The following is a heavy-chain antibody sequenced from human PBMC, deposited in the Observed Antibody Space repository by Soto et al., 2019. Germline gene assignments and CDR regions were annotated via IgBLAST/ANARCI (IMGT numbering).Heavy chain of an antibody. V-gene: IGHV1-18*01. CDR3: ARDWFGVDY. J-gene: IGHJ4*02. CDR2: INAYNGNT. D-gene: IGHD3-16*01. Sequence: QVQLVQSGAEVQKPGASVKVSCKASGYTFTSYGISWVRQAPGQGLEWMGWINAYNGNTNYAQNLQGRLTMTRDTSTSTAYMELRGLISDGTAVYYCARDWFGVDYWGQGTLVTVSS. CDR1: GYTFTSYG.